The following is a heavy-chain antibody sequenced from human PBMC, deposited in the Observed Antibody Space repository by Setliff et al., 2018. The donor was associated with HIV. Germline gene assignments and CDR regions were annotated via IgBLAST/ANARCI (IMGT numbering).Heavy chain of an antibody. CDR1: GDSISSSSYY. V-gene: IGHV4-39*01. CDR2: IYYSGST. Sequence: ETLSLTCSVSGDSISSSSYYWGWIRQPPGKGLEWIGSIYYSGSTYYNPSLNSRVTISVDASKNQFSLKLSSVTAADTAVYYCASLPPLYDSSGYYFDYWGQGTPVTVSS. D-gene: IGHD3-22*01. J-gene: IGHJ4*02. CDR3: ASLPPLYDSSGYYFDY.